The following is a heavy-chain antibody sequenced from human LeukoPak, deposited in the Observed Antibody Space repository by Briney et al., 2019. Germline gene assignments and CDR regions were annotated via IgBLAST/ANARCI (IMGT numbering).Heavy chain of an antibody. D-gene: IGHD3-10*01. J-gene: IGHJ4*02. CDR1: GGTFSSYA. Sequence: SVKVSCKASGGTFSSYAISWVRQAPGQGLEWMGGIIPIFGTANYAQKFQGRVTITADESTSTAYMELSSLRSEDTAVYYCARDGYYGSGSYDYWGQGTLVTVSS. CDR2: IIPIFGTA. CDR3: ARDGYYGSGSYDY. V-gene: IGHV1-69*13.